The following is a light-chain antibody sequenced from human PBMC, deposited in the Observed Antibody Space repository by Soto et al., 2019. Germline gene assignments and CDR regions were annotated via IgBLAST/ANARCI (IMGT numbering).Light chain of an antibody. J-gene: IGKJ4*01. Sequence: ESVLTQSPATLSLSPGERATLSCRASPSVSNSLAWYQHKPGQAPRLLIYDASNRATGVPTRFSGSGAGTDFTLTIGSLEPEDCAVYDCQQRNKWPPGTFGGGTRVESK. CDR3: QQRNKWPPGT. CDR2: DAS. CDR1: PSVSNS. V-gene: IGKV3-11*01.